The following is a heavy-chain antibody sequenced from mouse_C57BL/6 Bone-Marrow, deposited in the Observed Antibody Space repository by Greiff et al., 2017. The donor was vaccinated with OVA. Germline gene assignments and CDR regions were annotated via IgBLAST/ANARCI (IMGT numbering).Heavy chain of an antibody. D-gene: IGHD2-3*01. CDR1: GFTFSSYG. V-gene: IGHV5-6*01. J-gene: IGHJ3*01. Sequence: EVNVVESGGDLVKPGGSLKLSCAASGFTFSSYGMSWVRQTPDKRLEWVATISSGGSYTYYPDSVKGRFTISRDNAKNTLYLQMSSLKSEDTAMYYCARPSYDPSFAYWGQGTLVTVSA. CDR3: ARPSYDPSFAY. CDR2: ISSGGSYT.